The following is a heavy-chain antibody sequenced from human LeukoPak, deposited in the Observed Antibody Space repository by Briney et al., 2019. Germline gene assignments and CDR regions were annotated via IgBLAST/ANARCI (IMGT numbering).Heavy chain of an antibody. CDR2: ISGSGGST. J-gene: IGHJ4*02. Sequence: GGSLRFSCAASGFTFSSYAMSWVRQAPGKGLEWVSAISGSGGSTYYADSVKGRFTISRDNSKNTLSLQMNSLRAEDTAVYYCATQAMVRGVSYWGQGTLVTVSS. D-gene: IGHD3-10*01. V-gene: IGHV3-23*01. CDR3: ATQAMVRGVSY. CDR1: GFTFSSYA.